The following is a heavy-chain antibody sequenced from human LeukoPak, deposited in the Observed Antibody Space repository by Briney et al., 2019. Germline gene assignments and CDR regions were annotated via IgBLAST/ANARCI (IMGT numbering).Heavy chain of an antibody. CDR3: ARADYGSTYYFDS. D-gene: IGHD3-10*01. CDR2: INHSGST. CDR1: GGSFSGYY. Sequence: SETLSLTCAAYGGSFSGYYWSWIRQPPGKGLEWSGEINHSGSTNYNPSLKSRVTISVDTSKNQFSLKLSSVTAADTAVYYCARADYGSTYYFDSWGQGTLVTVSS. V-gene: IGHV4-34*01. J-gene: IGHJ4*02.